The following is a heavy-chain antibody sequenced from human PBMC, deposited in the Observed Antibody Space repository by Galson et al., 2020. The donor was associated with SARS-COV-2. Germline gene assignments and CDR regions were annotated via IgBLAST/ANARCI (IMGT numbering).Heavy chain of an antibody. CDR2: IKQDGSEK. CDR1: GFTFSSYW. CDR3: ARDREQQLVWGAPVYYYYGMDV. V-gene: IGHV3-7*01. J-gene: IGHJ6*02. D-gene: IGHD6-13*01. Sequence: VGSLRLSCAASGFTFSSYWMSWVRQAPGKGLEWVANIKQDGSEKYYVDSVKGRFTISRDNAKNSLYLQMNSLRAEDTAVYYCARDREQQLVWGAPVYYYYGMDVWGQGTTVTVSS.